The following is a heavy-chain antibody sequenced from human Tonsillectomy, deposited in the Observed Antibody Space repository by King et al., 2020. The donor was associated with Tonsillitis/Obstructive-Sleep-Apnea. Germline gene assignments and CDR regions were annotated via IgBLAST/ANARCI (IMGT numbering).Heavy chain of an antibody. J-gene: IGHJ6*02. Sequence: QLVQSGAEVKEPGESLRISCKGSGYSFTSYWISWVRQMPGKGLEWMGKIDPSDSYTNYSPSFQGHVTISADKSISTAYLQWSSLKASDTAMYYCASHTGYSNGYRYGMDVWGQGTTVTVSS. CDR3: ASHTGYSNGYRYGMDV. CDR2: IDPSDSYT. CDR1: GYSFTSYW. D-gene: IGHD3-22*01. V-gene: IGHV5-10-1*03.